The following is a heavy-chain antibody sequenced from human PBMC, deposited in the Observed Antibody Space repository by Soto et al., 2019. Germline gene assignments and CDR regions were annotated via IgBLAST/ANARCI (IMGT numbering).Heavy chain of an antibody. Sequence: SETLSLTCTVSGVSVSRDYQWIWIRQPPGKGLEGIGHISYSGSPYYHPSLRSRLSISVDTSKNQFSLKVKSVTAADTAVYYCARAWDFWGQGTLVTVSS. CDR1: GVSVSRDYQ. V-gene: IGHV4-30-4*01. CDR3: ARAWDF. J-gene: IGHJ4*02. CDR2: ISYSGSP.